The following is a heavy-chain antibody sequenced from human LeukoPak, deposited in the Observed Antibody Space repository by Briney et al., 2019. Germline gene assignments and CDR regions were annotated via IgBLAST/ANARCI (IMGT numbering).Heavy chain of an antibody. Sequence: ASVKVSCKASGYTFTGYYMHWVRQAPGQGLEWMGIINPSGGSTSYAQKFQGRVTMTRDMSTSTVYMELSSLRSEDTAVYYCARDQSPYSPRALITFGGVIGTSFDYWGQGTLVAVSS. D-gene: IGHD3-16*02. CDR1: GYTFTGYY. CDR3: ARDQSPYSPRALITFGGVIGTSFDY. CDR2: INPSGGST. J-gene: IGHJ4*02. V-gene: IGHV1-46*01.